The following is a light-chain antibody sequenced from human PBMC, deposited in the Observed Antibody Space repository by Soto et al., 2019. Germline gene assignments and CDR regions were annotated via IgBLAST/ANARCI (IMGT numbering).Light chain of an antibody. Sequence: QLVLTQSPSASASLGDSVKLTCTLSSGHNNYAIAWHQQQPERGPRYLMKLNSDGSHSRGDGIPDRFSGSSSGAERHLTTSSLQSEDEADYCCQSGGIAIHDVVFGGGTKLTVL. CDR2: LNSDGSH. J-gene: IGLJ2*01. CDR3: QSGGIAIHDVV. CDR1: SGHNNYA. V-gene: IGLV4-69*01.